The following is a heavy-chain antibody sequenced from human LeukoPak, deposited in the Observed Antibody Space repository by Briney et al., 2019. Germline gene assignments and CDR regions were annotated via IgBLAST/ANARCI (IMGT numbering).Heavy chain of an antibody. Sequence: PGGSLRLSCAASGFSVSSNYMSWVRQAPGKGLEWISLIYSGGNTYYADSVKGRFSISRDNSKNTLYLQMHSLRAEDTAVYYCAKDSGYNGYALDYWGQGTLVTVFS. J-gene: IGHJ4*02. D-gene: IGHD5-12*01. V-gene: IGHV3-66*01. CDR1: GFSVSSNY. CDR3: AKDSGYNGYALDY. CDR2: IYSGGNT.